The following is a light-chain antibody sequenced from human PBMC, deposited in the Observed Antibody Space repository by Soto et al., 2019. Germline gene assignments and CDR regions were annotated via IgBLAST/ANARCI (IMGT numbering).Light chain of an antibody. CDR3: CSYAGSYSGV. V-gene: IGLV2-11*01. Sequence: QSALTQPRSVSGSPGQSVTISCTGTSSDVGAYNYVSWYQHHPGKAPKVMIYDVSERPSGVPDRFSGSKSDNKASLTISGLQAEDEADYYCCSYAGSYSGVSGGGTQLTVL. J-gene: IGLJ3*02. CDR2: DVS. CDR1: SSDVGAYNY.